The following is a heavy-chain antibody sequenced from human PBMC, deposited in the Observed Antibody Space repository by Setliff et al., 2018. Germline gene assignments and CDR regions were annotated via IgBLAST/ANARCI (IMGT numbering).Heavy chain of an antibody. D-gene: IGHD3-9*01. Sequence: SETLSLTCAVSGGSISSGSYYWSWIRQPAGKGLEWVGRLHTSGSTNYNPSLKSRVTISVDTSKNQISLKITSVTAADTALYSCAGTPARGTTWLSPFDYWGQGIQVTVSS. V-gene: IGHV4-61*02. CDR1: GGSISSGSYY. J-gene: IGHJ4*02. CDR3: AGTPARGTTWLSPFDY. CDR2: LHTSGST.